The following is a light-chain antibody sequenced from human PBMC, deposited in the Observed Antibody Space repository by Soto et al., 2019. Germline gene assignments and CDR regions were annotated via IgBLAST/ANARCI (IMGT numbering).Light chain of an antibody. CDR1: ESVSSSY. Sequence: EIVLTQSPGALSLSPGEIASLSCRASESVSSSYLAWYQQKPGQAPRLLIYGAYSRATGIPARFSGSGSGTDFTLTISGLEPEDFAVYYCQQRTNRPPITFGQGTRLEIK. J-gene: IGKJ5*01. V-gene: IGKV3D-20*02. CDR3: QQRTNRPPIT. CDR2: GAY.